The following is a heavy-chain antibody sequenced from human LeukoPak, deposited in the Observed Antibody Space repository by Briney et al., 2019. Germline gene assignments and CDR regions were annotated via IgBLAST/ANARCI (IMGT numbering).Heavy chain of an antibody. J-gene: IGHJ5*02. CDR1: GGSISNYY. CDR2: IHYSGST. V-gene: IGHV4-59*12. CDR3: ARGAYPQYGSGSYWWFDP. Sequence: KPSETLSLTCTVSGGSISNYYWSWVRQPPGKGLEWIGYIHYSGSTNYNPSLKSRVTISVDTSKNQFSLKLSSVTAADTAVYYCARGAYPQYGSGSYWWFDPWGQGTLVTVSS. D-gene: IGHD3-10*01.